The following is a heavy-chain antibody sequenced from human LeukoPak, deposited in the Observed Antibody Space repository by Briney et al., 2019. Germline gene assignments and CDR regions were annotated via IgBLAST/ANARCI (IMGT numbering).Heavy chain of an antibody. CDR1: GVIFSSYA. V-gene: IGHV1-69*05. D-gene: IGHD6-6*01. J-gene: IGHJ4*02. CDR3: ARRSRTIAAIDY. Sequence: ASVKVSCKASGVIFSSYAITWVRQAPGQGLEWMGGIIPMFGTPNYAQKFQGRVTMTRDMSTSTVYMELSSLRSEDTAVYYCARRSRTIAAIDYWGQGTLVTVSS. CDR2: IIPMFGTP.